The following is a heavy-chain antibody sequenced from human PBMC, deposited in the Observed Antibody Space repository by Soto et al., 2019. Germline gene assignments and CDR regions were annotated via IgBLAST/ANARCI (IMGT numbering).Heavy chain of an antibody. D-gene: IGHD1-26*01. CDR1: GYTFTSYA. Sequence: QVQLVQSGAEVKKPGASVKVSCKASGYTFTSYAMHWVRQAPGQRLEWMGWINAGNGNTKYSQKFQGRVTITRDTSASTAYMELSSLRSEDTAVHYCAGRIVGATKAPWYYFDYWGQGTLVTVSS. J-gene: IGHJ4*02. CDR3: AGRIVGATKAPWYYFDY. CDR2: INAGNGNT. V-gene: IGHV1-3*01.